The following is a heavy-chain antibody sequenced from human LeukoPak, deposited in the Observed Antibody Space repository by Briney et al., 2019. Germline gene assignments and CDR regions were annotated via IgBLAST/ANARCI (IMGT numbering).Heavy chain of an antibody. D-gene: IGHD3-22*01. CDR1: GYTFTGYY. CDR3: ARWEEYYYDNTHAFDI. Sequence: ASVKLTCKASGYTFTGYYMHWVRQAPGQGLEWMGWINPNSGGINYAQKFQGRVTMTRDTSISTAYMELSRLRSDDTAVYYCARWEEYYYDNTHAFDIWGQGTMVTVSS. V-gene: IGHV1-2*02. CDR2: INPNSGGI. J-gene: IGHJ3*02.